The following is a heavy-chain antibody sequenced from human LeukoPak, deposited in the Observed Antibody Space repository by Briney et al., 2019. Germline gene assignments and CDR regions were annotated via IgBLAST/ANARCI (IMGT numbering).Heavy chain of an antibody. CDR3: ARAAPYYYDSSGYSAFDS. CDR2: ISSTSSTT. CDR1: GFTFRSYS. Sequence: GGSLRLSCAASGFTFRSYSMHWVRQAPGKGLEWVSYISSTSSTTYYADSVKGRITISRDNAKNSLYLQMNSLRDEDTAVYYCARAAPYYYDSSGYSAFDSWGQGTMVTVSA. D-gene: IGHD3-22*01. V-gene: IGHV3-48*02. J-gene: IGHJ3*02.